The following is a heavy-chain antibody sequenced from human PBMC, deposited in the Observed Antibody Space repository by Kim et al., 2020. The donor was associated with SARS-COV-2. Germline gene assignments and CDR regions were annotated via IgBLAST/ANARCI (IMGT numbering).Heavy chain of an antibody. CDR3: ARSGQQLVRDY. J-gene: IGHJ4*02. Sequence: ADSVKGQYTISRDNSKNTVYLQKNSLRAEDTAVYYCARSGQQLVRDYWGQGTLVTVSS. V-gene: IGHV3-53*01. D-gene: IGHD6-13*01.